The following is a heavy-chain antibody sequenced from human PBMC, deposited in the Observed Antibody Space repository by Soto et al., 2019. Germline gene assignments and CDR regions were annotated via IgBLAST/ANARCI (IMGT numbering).Heavy chain of an antibody. D-gene: IGHD3-3*01. CDR1: GFSFSNYN. CDR3: ARDFGHGYYLDY. V-gene: IGHV3-48*02. Sequence: GGSLRLSCVASGFSFSNYNMNWVRQAPGKGLEWVSYITDSSETVHYADSVRGRFTISRDNAESSLYLQMNSLRDKDTAVYFCARDFGHGYYLDYWGRGTLVTVSS. CDR2: ITDSSETV. J-gene: IGHJ4*02.